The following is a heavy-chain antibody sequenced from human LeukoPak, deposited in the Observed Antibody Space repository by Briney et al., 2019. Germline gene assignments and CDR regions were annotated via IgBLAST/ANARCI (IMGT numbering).Heavy chain of an antibody. CDR3: AKEYYYGSGSANDY. D-gene: IGHD3-10*01. CDR2: TRFDDSYK. Sequence: AGGSLRLSCAASGFSFSSSGMHWVRQAPGKGPEWVAFTRFDDSYKAYGDSVKGRFTISRDNSKNTLYLQMNSLRAEDTAVYYCAKEYYYGSGSANDYWGQGTLVTVSS. V-gene: IGHV3-30*02. CDR1: GFSFSSSG. J-gene: IGHJ4*02.